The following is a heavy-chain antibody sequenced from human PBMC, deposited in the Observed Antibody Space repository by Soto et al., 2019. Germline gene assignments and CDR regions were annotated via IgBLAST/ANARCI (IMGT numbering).Heavy chain of an antibody. V-gene: IGHV3-11*06. CDR2: ITTDSYR. CDR1: GFSFSDYY. Sequence: GGSLRLSCAASGFSFSDYYMTWIRQAPGKGLEWVSYITTDSYRKYADSVEGRFTISRDNAKNSLYLQMNSLRVEDTAVYYCVRLEAPGYYYGMDVWGQGTTVTVSS. CDR3: VRLEAPGYYYGMDV. J-gene: IGHJ6*02.